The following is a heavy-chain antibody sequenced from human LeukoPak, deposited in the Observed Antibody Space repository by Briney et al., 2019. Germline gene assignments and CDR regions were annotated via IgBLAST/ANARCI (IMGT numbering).Heavy chain of an antibody. CDR2: INHSGST. V-gene: IGHV4-34*01. J-gene: IGHJ4*02. D-gene: IGHD2-2*02. CDR1: GGSISSYY. Sequence: TSETLSLTCTVSGGSISSYYWSWIRQPPGKGLEWIGEINHSGSTNYNPSLKSRVTISVDTSKNQFSLKLSSVTAADTAVYYCARRYCSSTSCYMEFDYWGQGTLVTVSS. CDR3: ARRYCSSTSCYMEFDY.